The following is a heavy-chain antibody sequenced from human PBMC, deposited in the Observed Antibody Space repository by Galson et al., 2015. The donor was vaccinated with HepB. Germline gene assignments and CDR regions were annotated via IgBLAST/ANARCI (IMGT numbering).Heavy chain of an antibody. CDR2: IIPILGIA. V-gene: IGHV1-69*10. J-gene: IGHJ6*03. Sequence: SVKVSCKASGGTFSSYAISWVRQAPGQGLEWMGGIIPILGIANYAQKFQGRVTITADKSTSTAYMELSSLRSEDTAVYYCARAPGYEELVVYAIRGYYYYYYMDVWGKGTTVTVSS. CDR1: GGTFSSYA. D-gene: IGHD2-8*02. CDR3: ARAPGYEELVVYAIRGYYYYYYMDV.